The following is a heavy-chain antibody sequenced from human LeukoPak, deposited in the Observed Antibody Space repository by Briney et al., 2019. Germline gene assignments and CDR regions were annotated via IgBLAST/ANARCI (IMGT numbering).Heavy chain of an antibody. CDR1: GGTFSSYA. CDR3: AIPSARVSISDIVVVAAAKVPRYFDL. D-gene: IGHD2-15*01. J-gene: IGHJ2*01. V-gene: IGHV1-69*13. CDR2: IIPIFGTA. Sequence: SVKVSCKASGGTFSSYAISWVRQAPGQGLEWMGGIIPIFGTANYAQKFQGRVTITADESTSTAYMELTSLRSEDTAVYYCAIPSARVSISDIVVVAAAKVPRYFDLWGRGTLVTVSS.